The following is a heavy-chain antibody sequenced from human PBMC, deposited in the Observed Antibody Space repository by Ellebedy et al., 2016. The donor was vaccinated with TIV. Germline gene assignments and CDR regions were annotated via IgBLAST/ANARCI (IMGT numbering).Heavy chain of an antibody. Sequence: PGGSLRLSCAASGFTFRKYGMHWVRQAPGKGLEWVSFIWNDGTNNYYADSVKGRFTISRDKSNNTLSLQLNNLRAEDTAVYYCANGHCSGDTCHPGPKFFDYWGPGALVTVSS. CDR3: ANGHCSGDTCHPGPKFFDY. J-gene: IGHJ4*02. V-gene: IGHV3-30*02. CDR1: GFTFRKYG. D-gene: IGHD2-15*01. CDR2: IWNDGTNN.